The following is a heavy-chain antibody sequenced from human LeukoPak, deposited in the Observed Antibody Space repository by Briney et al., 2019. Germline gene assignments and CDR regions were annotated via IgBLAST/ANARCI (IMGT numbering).Heavy chain of an antibody. CDR2: IYYTGTT. Sequence: PSETLSLTCTVSDGSMNSITYYWAWIRQPPGKGLEWLGSIYYTGTTFYNPSLKSRVTISIDTSKNQFSLNLTSLTAADTAVYYCARADYSSTWSHDYYYMDVWGKGTTVTVSS. J-gene: IGHJ6*03. D-gene: IGHD6-13*01. CDR3: ARADYSSTWSHDYYYMDV. V-gene: IGHV4-39*07. CDR1: DGSMNSITYY.